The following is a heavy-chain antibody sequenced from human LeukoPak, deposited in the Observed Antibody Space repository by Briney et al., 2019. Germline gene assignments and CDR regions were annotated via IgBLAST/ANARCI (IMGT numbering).Heavy chain of an antibody. Sequence: SETLSLTCTVSSGSISSYYWSWIPQPPGKGLDWIGYIYYSGSTNYNPSLKSRVTMSVDTSKSQFSLKLTSVNAADTAVYCWGRVLGDIAGAGAGGRYFDDGGQGTLVTVSS. V-gene: IGHV4-59*12. J-gene: IGHJ4*02. CDR1: SGSISSYY. CDR2: IYYSGST. D-gene: IGHD1-26*01. CDR3: GRVLGDIAGAGAGGRYFDD.